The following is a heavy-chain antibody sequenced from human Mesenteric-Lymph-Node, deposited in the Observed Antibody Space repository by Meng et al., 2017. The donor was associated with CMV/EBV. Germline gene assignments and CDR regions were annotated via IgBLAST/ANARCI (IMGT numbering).Heavy chain of an antibody. Sequence: GSLRLSCTVSGGSISSYYWSWIRQPPGKGLEWIGYIYYSGSTNYNPSLKSRVTISVDTPKNQFSLKLSSVTAADTAVYYCARAYSGIAVAGMNYWGQGTLVTVSS. CDR2: IYYSGST. D-gene: IGHD6-19*01. CDR1: GGSISSYY. J-gene: IGHJ4*02. CDR3: ARAYSGIAVAGMNY. V-gene: IGHV4-59*01.